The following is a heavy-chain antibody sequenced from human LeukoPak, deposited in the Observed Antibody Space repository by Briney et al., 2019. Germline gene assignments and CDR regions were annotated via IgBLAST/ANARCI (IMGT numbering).Heavy chain of an antibody. Sequence: ASVKVSCKASGYTFTEYYMHWVRQAPGQGLEWMGRINPHSGGTKYAQKFQGRVTMTRDTSISTAYMELTRQTSDDTAVYYCARGSWDAFDIWGPGTLVPVSS. J-gene: IGHJ3*02. CDR3: ARGSWDAFDI. CDR2: INPHSGGT. CDR1: GYTFTEYY. V-gene: IGHV1-2*02.